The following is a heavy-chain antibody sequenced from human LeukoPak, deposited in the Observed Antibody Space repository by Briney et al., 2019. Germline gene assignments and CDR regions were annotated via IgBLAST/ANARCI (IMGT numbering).Heavy chain of an antibody. CDR1: GGSISRYY. CDR2: INHSGST. V-gene: IGHV4-34*01. D-gene: IGHD3-22*01. J-gene: IGHJ4*02. Sequence: SETLSLTCTVSGGSISRYYWSWIRQPPGKGLEWIGEINHSGSTKYNPSLKSRVTISGDTSKNQFSLKLRSVTAADTAVYYCARALERYYYGSSGYYAHFDYWGQGTLVTVSS. CDR3: ARALERYYYGSSGYYAHFDY.